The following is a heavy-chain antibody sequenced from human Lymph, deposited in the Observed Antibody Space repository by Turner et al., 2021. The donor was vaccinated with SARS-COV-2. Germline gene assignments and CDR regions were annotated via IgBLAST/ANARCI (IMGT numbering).Heavy chain of an antibody. J-gene: IGHJ4*02. Sequence: QVQLQESGPGLVKPSQTLSLTCTVSGGSISSGGYYWSWIRQHPGKGLEWIGYIYYSGSTYYNPSLKSRVTISVDTYKNQFSLKLSSVTAADTAVYYCARTYYYDSSGYYYQYYFDYWGQGTLVTVSS. CDR2: IYYSGST. CDR3: ARTYYYDSSGYYYQYYFDY. V-gene: IGHV4-31*03. CDR1: GGSISSGGYY. D-gene: IGHD3-22*01.